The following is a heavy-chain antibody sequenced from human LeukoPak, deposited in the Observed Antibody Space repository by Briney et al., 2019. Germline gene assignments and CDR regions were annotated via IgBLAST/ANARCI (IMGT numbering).Heavy chain of an antibody. J-gene: IGHJ6*01. CDR2: ISSSSSYI. CDR1: GFTFSSYS. D-gene: IGHD3-16*01. Sequence: GGSLRLSCAASGFTFSSYSMNWVRQAPGKGLEWVSSISSSSSYIYYADSVKGRFTISRDNAKNTLYLQMNSLSAEDTAVYYCARYDGLDDYYYYRMDLWGQETRVSVSS. V-gene: IGHV3-21*01. CDR3: ARYDGLDDYYYYRMDL.